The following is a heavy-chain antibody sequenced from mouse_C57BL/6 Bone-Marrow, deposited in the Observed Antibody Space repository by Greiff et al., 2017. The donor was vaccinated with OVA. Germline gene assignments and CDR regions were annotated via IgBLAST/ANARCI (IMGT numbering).Heavy chain of an antibody. CDR3: AATVVAEGFDY. CDR2: INPSTGGT. V-gene: IGHV1-42*01. D-gene: IGHD1-1*01. CDR1: GYSFTGYY. Sequence: EVKLQESGPELVKPGASVKISCKASGYSFTGYYMNWVKQSPEKSLEWIGEINPSTGGTTYNQKFKAKATLTVDKSSSTAYMQLKSLTSEDSAVYYWAATVVAEGFDYWGQGTTLTVSS. J-gene: IGHJ2*01.